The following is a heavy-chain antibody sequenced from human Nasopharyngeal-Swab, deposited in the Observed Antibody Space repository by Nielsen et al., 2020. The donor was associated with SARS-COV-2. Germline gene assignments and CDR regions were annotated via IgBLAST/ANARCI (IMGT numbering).Heavy chain of an antibody. D-gene: IGHD3-3*01. CDR1: GFIFSKHW. CDR3: AREYGSGYSSNFDS. V-gene: IGHV3-74*01. Sequence: GESLKISCAASGFIFSKHWIHWVRQAPGKGLVWVSRINSNGVVTGYADSVKGRFTVSRDNAKNTLYLQMSNVTVEDTGVYYCAREYGSGYSSNFDSWGQGTLVTVSS. J-gene: IGHJ4*02. CDR2: INSNGVVT.